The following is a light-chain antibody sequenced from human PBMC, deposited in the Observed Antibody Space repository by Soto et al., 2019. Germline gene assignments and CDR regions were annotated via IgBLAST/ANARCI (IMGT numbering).Light chain of an antibody. J-gene: IGKJ1*01. CDR3: QQYGSSGT. CDR1: QSCSNNY. V-gene: IGKV3-20*01. Sequence: EIVLTQSPGTLSLSPGERATLSCRASQSCSNNYLAWYQQKPGQAPRLLIYGASNRATGIPDRFSGSGSGTDFTLTISRLEPEDFAVYYCQQYGSSGTFGQGTKVDIK. CDR2: GAS.